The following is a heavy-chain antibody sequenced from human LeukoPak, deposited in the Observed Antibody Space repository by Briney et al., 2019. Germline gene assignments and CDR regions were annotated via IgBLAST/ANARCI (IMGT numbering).Heavy chain of an antibody. Sequence: ASVTVSCKASGYTFTSYYMHWVRQAPGQGLEWMGIINPSGGSTSYAQKFQGRVTMTRDTSTSTVYMELSSLRSEDTAVYYCARDQAAAAGSGYWGQGTLVTVSS. J-gene: IGHJ4*02. D-gene: IGHD6-13*01. CDR1: GYTFTSYY. CDR2: INPSGGST. V-gene: IGHV1-46*01. CDR3: ARDQAAAAGSGY.